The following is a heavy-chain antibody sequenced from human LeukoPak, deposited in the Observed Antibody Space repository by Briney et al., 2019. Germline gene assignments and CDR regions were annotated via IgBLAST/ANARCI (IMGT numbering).Heavy chain of an antibody. D-gene: IGHD4-11*01. V-gene: IGHV4-59*01. CDR1: GGSITGYY. J-gene: IGHJ4*02. CDR2: IYYSGSI. CDR3: ARLRGNYFPDY. Sequence: SETLSLTCGVSGGSITGYYWTWIWQPPGKGLEWIGYIYYSGSINYNPSLKSRLTISVDTSKNQFSLKLSSVTAADTAVYYCARLRGNYFPDYWGQGTLVTVSS.